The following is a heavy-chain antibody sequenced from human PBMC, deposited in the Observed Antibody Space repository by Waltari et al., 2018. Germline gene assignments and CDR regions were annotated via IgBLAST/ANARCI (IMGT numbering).Heavy chain of an antibody. V-gene: IGHV4-59*01. Sequence: QVLLQQSGPGLVKPSETLSVTCTVSGGSLSGFYWSWIRQSPGKGLEWIAFIYDSWTTKYNPSLTSRVTISVDTSKNRFTLKLGSATAADTALYYCARGTPSFYHYMDVWGKGTTVIVSS. J-gene: IGHJ6*03. CDR3: ARGTPSFYHYMDV. CDR1: GGSLSGFY. CDR2: IYDSWTT.